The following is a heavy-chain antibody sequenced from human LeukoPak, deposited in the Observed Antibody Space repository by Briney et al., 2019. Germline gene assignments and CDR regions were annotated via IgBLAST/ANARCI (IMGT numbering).Heavy chain of an antibody. D-gene: IGHD6-13*01. V-gene: IGHV3-23*01. CDR2: ISGSGGST. Sequence: GGSLRLSCAASGFTFSSYAMSWVRQAPGKGLEWVSAISGSGGSTYYADSVKGRFTISRDYSKNTLYLQMNSLRAEDTAVYYCAKDGGGWYSSSWYDYWGQGTLVTVSS. J-gene: IGHJ4*02. CDR1: GFTFSSYA. CDR3: AKDGGGWYSSSWYDY.